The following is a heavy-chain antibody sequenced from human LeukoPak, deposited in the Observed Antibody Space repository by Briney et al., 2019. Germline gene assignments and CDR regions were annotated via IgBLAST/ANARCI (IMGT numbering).Heavy chain of an antibody. Sequence: GGSLRLSCAASGFSVSENYMSWVRQAPGKGLEWVSVIYRGDAAYYADSVKGRFTISRDSFENTVYLQMDSLRAEDTAVYYCVKETRGTTIYYWGQGTLVTVSS. CDR1: GFSVSENY. CDR2: IYRGDAA. D-gene: IGHD5-24*01. CDR3: VKETRGTTIYY. J-gene: IGHJ4*02. V-gene: IGHV3-66*01.